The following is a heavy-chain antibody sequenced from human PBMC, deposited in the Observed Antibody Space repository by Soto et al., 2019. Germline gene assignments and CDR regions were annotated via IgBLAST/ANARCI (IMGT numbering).Heavy chain of an antibody. CDR3: VLMERLPGSDRYQTDF. CDR2: INPMFDIF. V-gene: IGHV1-69*14. CDR1: GVSFSTYT. D-gene: IGHD1-1*01. J-gene: IGHJ4*02. Sequence: QVQLVQSGSEVKEPGSSVKVSCKASGVSFSTYTVYWVRQAPGHALEWVGGINPMFDIFKYALGLQGRIAISADKSTTTSYMELSSLRSEDTAIDFCVLMERLPGSDRYQTDFWGQGTLVTVSS.